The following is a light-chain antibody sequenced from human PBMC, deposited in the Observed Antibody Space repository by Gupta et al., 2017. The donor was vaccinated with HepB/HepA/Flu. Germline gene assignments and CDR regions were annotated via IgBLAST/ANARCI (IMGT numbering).Light chain of an antibody. CDR3: QSYDSTLTGFVV. Sequence: SVPTQPPSVYGAPRHRVTISSTRSRSNIGRGYDIHWYQQLPGIAPKLLIYGNNNRPSGVPDRFSGSNSGTSASLAITGLQAEDEAEYYCQSYDSTLTGFVVFGGGTKLTVL. V-gene: IGLV1-40*01. CDR2: GNN. J-gene: IGLJ2*01. CDR1: RSNIGRGYD.